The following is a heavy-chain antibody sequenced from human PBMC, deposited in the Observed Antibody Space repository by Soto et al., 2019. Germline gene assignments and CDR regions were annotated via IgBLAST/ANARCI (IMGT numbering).Heavy chain of an antibody. CDR2: ISNDENIK. J-gene: IGHJ4*02. Sequence: GGSLRLSCVASGFTFSNFGMHWVRQAPGKGLEWVAVISNDENIKQYADSVRGRFAISRDNSKNTLYLQMTSLRAEDTAIYYCARGLRSVLDYWGQGALVTVSS. D-gene: IGHD6-6*01. CDR1: GFTFSNFG. CDR3: ARGLRSVLDY. V-gene: IGHV3-33*01.